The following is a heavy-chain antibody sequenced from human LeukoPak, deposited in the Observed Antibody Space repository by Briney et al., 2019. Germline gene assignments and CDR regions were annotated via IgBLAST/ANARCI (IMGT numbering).Heavy chain of an antibody. D-gene: IGHD3-16*01. CDR3: APFDWGADGMDV. V-gene: IGHV1-2*06. J-gene: IGHJ6*02. CDR2: INPNSGGT. CDR1: GYTFTGYY. Sequence: ASVNVSCKTSGYTFTGYYMHWVREAPGQGLEGLGRINPNSGGTNYAQKFQGRVTMTRDTSISTAYMELSRLRSDDTAVYYCAPFDWGADGMDVWGQGTTVTVSS.